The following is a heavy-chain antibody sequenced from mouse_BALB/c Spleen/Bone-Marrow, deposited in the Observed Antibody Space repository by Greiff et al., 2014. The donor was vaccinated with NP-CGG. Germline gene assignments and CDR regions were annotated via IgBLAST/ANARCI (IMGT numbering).Heavy chain of an antibody. CDR3: ANYYYGSSYGFAY. Sequence: DVQLQESGAELVKPGASVKLSCTASGFNIKDTYMHWVKQRPEQGLEWIGRIDPANGNTKYDPKFQGKATITADTSSNTAYLQLSSLTSEDTAVYYRANYYYGSSYGFAYWGQGTLVTVSA. J-gene: IGHJ3*01. V-gene: IGHV14-3*02. D-gene: IGHD1-1*01. CDR2: IDPANGNT. CDR1: GFNIKDTY.